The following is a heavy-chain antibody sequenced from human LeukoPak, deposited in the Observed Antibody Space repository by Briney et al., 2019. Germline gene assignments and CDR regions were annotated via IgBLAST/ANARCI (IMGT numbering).Heavy chain of an antibody. Sequence: GSSVNVSCTASGYTFTSYDINWVRQAAGQGLEWMGWMNPNSGNTGYAQKFQGRVTMTRNTSISTAYMELSSLKTEDTAVYYCTTALWPRLTGGDYWGQGTLVTVSS. J-gene: IGHJ4*02. CDR1: GYTFTSYD. CDR3: TTALWPRLTGGDY. D-gene: IGHD5-12*01. V-gene: IGHV1-8*01. CDR2: MNPNSGNT.